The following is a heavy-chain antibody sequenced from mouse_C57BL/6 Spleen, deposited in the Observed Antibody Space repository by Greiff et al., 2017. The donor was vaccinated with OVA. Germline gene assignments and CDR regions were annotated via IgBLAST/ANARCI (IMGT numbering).Heavy chain of an antibody. CDR1: GYTFTSYG. Sequence: QVQLKESGAELARPGASVKLSCKASGYTFTSYGISWVKQRTGQGLEWIGEIYPRSGNTYYNEKFKGKATLTADKSSSTAYMELRSLTSEDSAVYFCARDDYDVNAMDYWGQGTSVTVSS. CDR3: ARDDYDVNAMDY. CDR2: IYPRSGNT. V-gene: IGHV1-81*01. D-gene: IGHD2-4*01. J-gene: IGHJ4*01.